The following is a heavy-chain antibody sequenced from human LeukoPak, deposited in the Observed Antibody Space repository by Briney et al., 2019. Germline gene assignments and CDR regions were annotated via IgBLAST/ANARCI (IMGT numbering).Heavy chain of an antibody. V-gene: IGHV3-23*01. CDR1: GFTFSSYD. J-gene: IGHJ4*02. CDR3: AKPEMATISD. Sequence: GGSLRLSCAASGFTFSSYDMSWVRQAPGKGLEWVSVISGSGGSTHYADSVKGRFTISRDNSKNTLYLQMNSLRAEDTAVYYCAKPEMATISDWGQGTLVTVSS. D-gene: IGHD5-24*01. CDR2: ISGSGGST.